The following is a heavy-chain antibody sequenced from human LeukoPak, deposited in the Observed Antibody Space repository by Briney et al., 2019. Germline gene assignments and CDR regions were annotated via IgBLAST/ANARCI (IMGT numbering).Heavy chain of an antibody. J-gene: IGHJ4*02. Sequence: VASVKVSCKASGYTFTSYYMHWVRQAPGQGLEWMGIINPSGGSTSYAQKFQGRVTMTRDTSTSTVYTEPSSLRSEDTAVYYCARDRRAYYYDSSGYYYAGYWGQGTLVTVSS. D-gene: IGHD3-22*01. CDR1: GYTFTSYY. CDR3: ARDRRAYYYDSSGYYYAGY. V-gene: IGHV1-46*03. CDR2: INPSGGST.